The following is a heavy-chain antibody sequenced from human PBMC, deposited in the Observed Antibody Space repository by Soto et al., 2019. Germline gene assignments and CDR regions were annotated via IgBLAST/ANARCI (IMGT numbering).Heavy chain of an antibody. CDR2: MFHSGST. J-gene: IGHJ4*02. CDR3: ARHLTYYNFWSGFQY. Sequence: SDTLSLTCTVSGGLISSSSYYWGWIRQPPGKGLEWIGSMFHSGSTNYNPSLKSRVTISVDTSKNQFSLKLSSVTAADTAVYYCARHLTYYNFWSGFQYWGQGTLVTVSS. D-gene: IGHD3-3*01. V-gene: IGHV4-39*01. CDR1: GGLISSSSYY.